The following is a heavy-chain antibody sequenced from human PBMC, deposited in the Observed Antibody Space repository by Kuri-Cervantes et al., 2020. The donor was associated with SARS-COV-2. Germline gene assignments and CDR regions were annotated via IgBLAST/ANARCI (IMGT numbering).Heavy chain of an antibody. CDR1: GGSFSGYY. V-gene: IGHV4-34*01. CDR3: ARAQRWLHRYFDY. Sequence: SETLSLTCAVYGGSFSGYYWSWIRQPPGKGLEWIGEINHSGSTNYNPSLKSRVTISVDTSKNQFSLKLSSVTAADTAEYYCARAQRWLHRYFDYWGQGTLVTVSS. CDR2: INHSGST. D-gene: IGHD5-24*01. J-gene: IGHJ4*02.